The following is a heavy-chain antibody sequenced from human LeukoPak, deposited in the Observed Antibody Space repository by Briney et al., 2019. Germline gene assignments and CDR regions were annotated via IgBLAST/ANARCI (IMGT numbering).Heavy chain of an antibody. CDR1: GNSLSETS. J-gene: IGHJ4*02. D-gene: IGHD1-26*01. CDR3: AAADKWEPLDY. Sequence: ASVKVSCKVSGNSLSETSIHWVRQAPGQWLEWMGGFEPEDGEPIFAQRFQGRFSMSEDTSTDTAYMELSSLTLEDTAVYYCAAADKWEPLDYWGQGTLVTVSS. CDR2: FEPEDGEP. V-gene: IGHV1-24*01.